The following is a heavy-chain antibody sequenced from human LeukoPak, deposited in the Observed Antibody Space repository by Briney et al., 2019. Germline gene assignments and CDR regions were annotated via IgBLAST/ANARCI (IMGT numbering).Heavy chain of an antibody. CDR3: ATDGKWGVHDY. Sequence: ASVKVSCKASGYTFTSYGISWVRQAPGQGLEWMGWISAYNGNTNYAQKLQGRVTMTEDTSTDTAYMELSSLRSEDTAVYYCATDGKWGVHDYWGQGTLVTVSS. V-gene: IGHV1-18*01. D-gene: IGHD1-26*01. CDR1: GYTFTSYG. CDR2: ISAYNGNT. J-gene: IGHJ4*02.